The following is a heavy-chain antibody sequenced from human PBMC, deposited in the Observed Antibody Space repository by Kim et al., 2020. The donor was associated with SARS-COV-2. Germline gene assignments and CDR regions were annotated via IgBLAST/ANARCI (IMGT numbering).Heavy chain of an antibody. J-gene: IGHJ4*02. CDR3: VKGDRYCSGGSCYSTTFDY. V-gene: IGHV3-23*01. D-gene: IGHD2-15*01. Sequence: GRFTISRANSKNTLYLQMNSLRAEDTAVYYCVKGDRYCSGGSCYSTTFDYWGQGTLVTVSS.